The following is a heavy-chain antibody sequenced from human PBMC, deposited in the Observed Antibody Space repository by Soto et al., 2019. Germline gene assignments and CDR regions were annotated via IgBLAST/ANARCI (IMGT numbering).Heavy chain of an antibody. V-gene: IGHV4-31*03. D-gene: IGHD2-21*02. CDR2: IYYSGST. J-gene: IGHJ5*02. Sequence: SETLSLTCTVSGGSISSGGYYWGWIRQHPGKGLEWIGYIYYSGSTYYNSSLRSRVSISIATSKNQFSLKLSSVTAADTAVYYCARTGFCGGDCYWFDPWGQGTLVTVSS. CDR1: GGSISSGGYY. CDR3: ARTGFCGGDCYWFDP.